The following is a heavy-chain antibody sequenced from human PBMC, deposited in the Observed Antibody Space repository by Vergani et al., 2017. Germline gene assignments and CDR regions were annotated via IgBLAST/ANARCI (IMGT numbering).Heavy chain of an antibody. D-gene: IGHD6-6*01. CDR1: GFPLTTYG. J-gene: IGHJ4*02. CDR2: ISSSGNYI. V-gene: IGHV3-21*01. Sequence: EVQLVESGGGLVKPGGSLRLSCVASGFPLTTYGMGWVRQAPGKGLEWVSSISSSGNYIYYTDSMKGRFTISRDNAKSSLSLQMNSLRAEDTAVYYCARGDSSSSEGDYFDYWGQGTLVTVSS. CDR3: ARGDSSSSEGDYFDY.